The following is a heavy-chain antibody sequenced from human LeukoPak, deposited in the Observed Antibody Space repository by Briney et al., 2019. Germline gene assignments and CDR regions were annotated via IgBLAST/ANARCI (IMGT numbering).Heavy chain of an antibody. CDR2: ISTSSGTK. CDR1: GFTLSRFA. Sequence: GWSLRLSCAASGFTLSRFAMNWVRQTPEKGRESVSYISTSSGTKYYADSVKGRFTISRDNAKNSLFLQMNSLSVDDTAVYYCARKVLTGTTRGSFDSWGQGTLVTVSS. D-gene: IGHD1-14*01. CDR3: ARKVLTGTTRGSFDS. J-gene: IGHJ4*02. V-gene: IGHV3-48*04.